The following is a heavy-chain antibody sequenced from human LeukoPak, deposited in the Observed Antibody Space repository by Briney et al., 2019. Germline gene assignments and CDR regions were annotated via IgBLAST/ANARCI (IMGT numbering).Heavy chain of an antibody. CDR1: GYTFTSYD. V-gene: IGHV1-8*01. D-gene: IGHD5-12*01. CDR2: MNPNSGNT. J-gene: IGHJ3*02. Sequence: ASVKVSCKASGYTFTSYDINWVRQATGQGLEWMGWMNPNSGNTGYAQKFQGRVTMTRNTSISTAYMELTSLRSEDTAVYYCANQEWLRFNLNAFDIWGQGTMVTVSS. CDR3: ANQEWLRFNLNAFDI.